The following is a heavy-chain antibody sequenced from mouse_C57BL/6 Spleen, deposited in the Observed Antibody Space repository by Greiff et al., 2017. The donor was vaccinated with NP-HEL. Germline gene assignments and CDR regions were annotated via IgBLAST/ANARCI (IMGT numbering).Heavy chain of an antibody. CDR1: GFTFTDYY. D-gene: IGHD1-1*01. J-gene: IGHJ1*03. CDR3: ASPHYYGSGPFDV. V-gene: IGHV7-3*01. Sequence: EVQGVESGGGLVQPGGSLSLSCAASGFTFTDYYMSWVRQPPGKALEWLGFIRNKANGYTTEYSASVKGRFTISRDNSQSILYLQMNALRAEDSATYYCASPHYYGSGPFDVWGTGTTVTVSS. CDR2: IRNKANGYTT.